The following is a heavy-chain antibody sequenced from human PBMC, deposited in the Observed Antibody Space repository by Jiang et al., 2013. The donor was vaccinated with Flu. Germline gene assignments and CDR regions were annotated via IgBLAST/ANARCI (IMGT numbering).Heavy chain of an antibody. CDR3: ARIDLLGTVTTYFDY. CDR1: GFSLSTSGMC. CDR2: IDWDDDK. D-gene: IGHD4-11*01. J-gene: IGHJ4*02. Sequence: KPTQTLTLTCTFSGFSLSTSGMCVSWIRQPPGKALEWLALIDWDDDKYYSTSLKTRLTISKDTSKNQVVLTMTNMDPVDTATYYCARIDLLGTVTTYFDYWGQGTLVTVSS. V-gene: IGHV2-70*01.